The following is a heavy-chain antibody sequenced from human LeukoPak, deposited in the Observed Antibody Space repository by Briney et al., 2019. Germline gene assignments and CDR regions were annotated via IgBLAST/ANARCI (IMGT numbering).Heavy chain of an antibody. CDR3: ARDLTLGRDY. CDR2: ISSSGSTI. CDR1: GFTFSSYE. J-gene: IGHJ4*02. Sequence: GGSLRLSCAASGFTFSSYEMNWVRQAPGKGLEWVSYISSSGSTIYYADSVKGRFTISRDNAKNSLYLQMNSLRAKDTAVYYCARDLTLGRDYWGQGTLVTVSS. V-gene: IGHV3-48*03. D-gene: IGHD1-26*01.